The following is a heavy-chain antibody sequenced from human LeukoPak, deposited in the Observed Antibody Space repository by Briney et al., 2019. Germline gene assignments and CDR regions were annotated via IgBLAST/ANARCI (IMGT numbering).Heavy chain of an antibody. CDR2: ISYDGSNK. Sequence: EGSLRLSCAASGFTFSSYVMHWVRQAPGKGLEWVAVISYDGSNKYYADSVKGRFTISRDNSKNTLYLQMNSLRAEDTAVYYCAKDYGDYVNWFDPWGQGTLVTVSS. V-gene: IGHV3-30*18. CDR3: AKDYGDYVNWFDP. CDR1: GFTFSSYV. D-gene: IGHD4-17*01. J-gene: IGHJ5*02.